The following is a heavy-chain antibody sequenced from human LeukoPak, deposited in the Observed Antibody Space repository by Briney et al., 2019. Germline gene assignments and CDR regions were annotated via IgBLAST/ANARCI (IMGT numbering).Heavy chain of an antibody. CDR3: ARVDPTGDGYNCFDS. CDR2: INTDGSST. V-gene: IGHV3-74*01. D-gene: IGHD5-24*01. Sequence: PGRSLRLSCAASGFTFSAYWMHWVRQAPGKGLLWVARINTDGSSTLYADSVKGRFTISRDNAKSTLYLQMDSLRPEDTAVYYCARVDPTGDGYNCFDSWGQGTLVTVSS. J-gene: IGHJ4*02. CDR1: GFTFSAYW.